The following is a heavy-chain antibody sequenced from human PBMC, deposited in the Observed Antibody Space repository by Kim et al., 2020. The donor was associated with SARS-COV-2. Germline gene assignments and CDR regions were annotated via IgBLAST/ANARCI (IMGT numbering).Heavy chain of an antibody. Sequence: ASVKVSCKASGYTFTGYYMHWVRQAPGQGLEWMGRINPNSGGTNYAQKFQGRVTMTRDTSISTAYMELSRLRSDDTSVYYCARDSKAYSSSWSDHYYYGMDVWGQGTTVTVSS. J-gene: IGHJ6*02. CDR1: GYTFTGYY. CDR3: ARDSKAYSSSWSDHYYYGMDV. D-gene: IGHD6-13*01. V-gene: IGHV1-2*06. CDR2: INPNSGGT.